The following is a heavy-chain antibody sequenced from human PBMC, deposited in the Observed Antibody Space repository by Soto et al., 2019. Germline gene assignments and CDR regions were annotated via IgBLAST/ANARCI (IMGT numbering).Heavy chain of an antibody. D-gene: IGHD3-9*01. J-gene: IGHJ3*02. Sequence: GASVKVSCKASGYTFTSYGISWVRQAPGQGLEWMGWISAYNGNTNYAQKLQGRVTITTDTSTSTAYMELSSLRSEDTAVYYCARDPRGLRYLRRAFDIWGQGTMVTVSS. V-gene: IGHV1-18*01. CDR2: ISAYNGNT. CDR1: GYTFTSYG. CDR3: ARDPRGLRYLRRAFDI.